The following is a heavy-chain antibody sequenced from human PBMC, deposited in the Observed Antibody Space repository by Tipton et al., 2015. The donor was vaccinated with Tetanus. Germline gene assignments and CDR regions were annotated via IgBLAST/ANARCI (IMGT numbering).Heavy chain of an antibody. J-gene: IGHJ4*02. D-gene: IGHD3-10*01. Sequence: TLSLTCTVSGDSISSSEYYWGWIRQPPGKGLEWIGRIYSSGSTHYNPSLKSRVTMSLDTSKNQFSLKLNSVTAADTAVYYCARGVWFGPGPRYYFDYWGQGTLVTVSS. CDR3: ARGVWFGPGPRYYFDY. CDR1: GDSISSSEYY. V-gene: IGHV4-39*07. CDR2: IYSSGST.